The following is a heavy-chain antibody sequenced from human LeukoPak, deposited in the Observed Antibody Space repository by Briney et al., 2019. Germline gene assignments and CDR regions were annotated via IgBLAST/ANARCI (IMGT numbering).Heavy chain of an antibody. CDR1: GGTFSSYA. J-gene: IGHJ3*02. V-gene: IGHV1-69*13. CDR3: ARDLRLGYSGSYYYAFDI. D-gene: IGHD1-26*01. Sequence: SVKVSCKASGGTFSSYAISWVRQAPGQGLEWMGGIIPIFGTANYAQKFQGRVTITADESTSTAYMELSSLRSEDTAVYYCARDLRLGYSGSYYYAFDIWGQGTMVTVSS. CDR2: IIPIFGTA.